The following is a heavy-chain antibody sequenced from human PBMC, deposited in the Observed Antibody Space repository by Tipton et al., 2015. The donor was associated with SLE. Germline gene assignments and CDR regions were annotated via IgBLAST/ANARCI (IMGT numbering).Heavy chain of an antibody. CDR1: GFTFNTYW. V-gene: IGHV3-74*03. CDR2: INSAGTTT. CDR3: AKDLNYYDSAGHYYSYGMDV. J-gene: IGHJ6*02. Sequence: SLRLSCAASGFTFNTYWMHWVRQAPGKGLVWVSHINSAGTTTTYADSVRGRFTISRDNAKNTVYLQMNSLRAEDTAVYYCAKDLNYYDSAGHYYSYGMDVWGQGTPVTVSS. D-gene: IGHD3-22*01.